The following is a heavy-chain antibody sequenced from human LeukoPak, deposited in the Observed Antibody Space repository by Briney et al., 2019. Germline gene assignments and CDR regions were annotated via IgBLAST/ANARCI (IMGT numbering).Heavy chain of an antibody. CDR2: ISYDGSNE. V-gene: IGHV3-30*18. J-gene: IGHJ6*02. D-gene: IGHD5-18*01. Sequence: GRSLRLSCAASGFTFSSYGMHWVRQAPGKGLEWVAVISYDGSNEYYADSVKGRFTISRDNSKTTLFLQMNSLRAEDTAVYYCAKAPGGYSYGYYYYYGMDVWGQGTTVTVSS. CDR1: GFTFSSYG. CDR3: AKAPGGYSYGYYYYYGMDV.